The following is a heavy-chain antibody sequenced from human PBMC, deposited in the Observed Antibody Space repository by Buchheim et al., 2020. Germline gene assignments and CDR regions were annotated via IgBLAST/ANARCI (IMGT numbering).Heavy chain of an antibody. J-gene: IGHJ4*02. CDR1: GFTFSSYG. CDR3: AKGPHSSGWYVDY. D-gene: IGHD6-19*01. CDR2: ISYDGSNK. V-gene: IGHV3-30*18. Sequence: QVQLVESGGGVVQPGRSLRLSCAASGFTFSSYGMHWVRQAPGKGLEWVAVISYDGSNKYYADSVKGRFTISRDNSKNTLYLQMNSLRAEDTAVYYCAKGPHSSGWYVDYWGQGTL.